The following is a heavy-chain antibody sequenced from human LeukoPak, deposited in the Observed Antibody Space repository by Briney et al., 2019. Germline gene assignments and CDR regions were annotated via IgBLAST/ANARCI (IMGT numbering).Heavy chain of an antibody. Sequence: GGSLRLSCTASGFTFRNDEKKWVRQAPGKGLEWILYSSTSGSSIYYTDSVKGRFSISRDNAKNSLYLQMHSLRAEDAAVYYCAREGAVKDSSGFYQDAFDIWGQGTMVIVSS. CDR3: AREGAVKDSSGFYQDAFDI. V-gene: IGHV3-48*03. CDR2: SSTSGSSI. D-gene: IGHD3-22*01. J-gene: IGHJ3*02. CDR1: GFTFRNDE.